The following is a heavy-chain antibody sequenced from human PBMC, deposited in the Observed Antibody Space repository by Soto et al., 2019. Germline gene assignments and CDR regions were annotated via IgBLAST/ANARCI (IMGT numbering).Heavy chain of an antibody. V-gene: IGHV6-1*01. CDR3: AREWSGPKGXDIVVVVAATDNRGFDP. CDR2: TYYRSKWYN. D-gene: IGHD2-15*01. J-gene: IGHJ5*02. Sequence: SQTLSLTCAISGDSVSSNSAAWNWIRQSPSRGLEWLGRTYYRSKWYNDYAVSVKSRITINPDTSKNQFSLQLNSVTPEDTAVYYCAREWSGPKGXDIVVVVAATDNRGFDPWGQGTLVTVSS. CDR1: GDSVSSNSAA.